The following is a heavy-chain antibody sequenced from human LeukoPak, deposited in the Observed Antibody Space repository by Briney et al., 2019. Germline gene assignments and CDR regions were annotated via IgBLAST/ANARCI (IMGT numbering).Heavy chain of an antibody. V-gene: IGHV4-30-4*08. CDR2: IYYSGST. J-gene: IGHJ4*02. CDR1: GGSISSGDYY. D-gene: IGHD6-19*01. Sequence: SQTLSLTCTVSGGSISSGDYYWSWIHQPPGKGLEWIGYIYYSGSTYYNPSLKSRVTISVDTSKNQFSLKLSSVTAADTAVYYCARLKGSSGLDYWGQGTLVTVSS. CDR3: ARLKGSSGLDY.